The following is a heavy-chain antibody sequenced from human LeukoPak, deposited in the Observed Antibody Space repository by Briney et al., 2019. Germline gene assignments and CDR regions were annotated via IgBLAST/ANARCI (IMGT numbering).Heavy chain of an antibody. D-gene: IGHD3-10*01. CDR3: TGNYYGSGSYADFDY. CDR2: IRSTANGYAT. Sequence: QPGGSLRLSCAASGFTFSGSALHWVRQASGKGLEWVGRIRSTANGYATAYAVSVKGRFTISRDDSKNTAYLQMDSLKTEDTAVYYCTGNYYGSGSYADFDYWGQGTLVTVSS. V-gene: IGHV3-73*01. J-gene: IGHJ4*02. CDR1: GFTFSGSA.